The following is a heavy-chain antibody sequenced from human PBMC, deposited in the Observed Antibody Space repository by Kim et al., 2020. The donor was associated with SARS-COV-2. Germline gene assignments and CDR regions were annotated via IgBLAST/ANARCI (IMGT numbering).Heavy chain of an antibody. V-gene: IGHV4-59*08. Sequence: SETLSLTCTVSGGSISSYYWSWIRQPPGKGLEWIGYIYYSGSTNYNPSLKSRVTISVDTSKNQFSLKLSSVTAADTAVYYCARHGNLLWFGGSSHFDYWGQGTLVTVSS. J-gene: IGHJ4*02. CDR3: ARHGNLLWFGGSSHFDY. CDR2: IYYSGST. CDR1: GGSISSYY. D-gene: IGHD3-10*01.